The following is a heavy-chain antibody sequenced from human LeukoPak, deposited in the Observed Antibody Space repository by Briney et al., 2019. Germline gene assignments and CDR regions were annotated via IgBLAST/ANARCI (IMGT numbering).Heavy chain of an antibody. V-gene: IGHV1-58*01. Sequence: SVKVSCKASGFTFTTSAVQWVRQARGQRLEWIGWIVVGSGNTNYAQKFQERVTITRDMSTSTVYMDLRSQRSEDTAVYYCAAASNYYDRSNYYSYAMDVWGQGTTVTVSS. CDR2: IVVGSGNT. CDR1: GFTFTTSA. D-gene: IGHD3-22*01. J-gene: IGHJ6*02. CDR3: AAASNYYDRSNYYSYAMDV.